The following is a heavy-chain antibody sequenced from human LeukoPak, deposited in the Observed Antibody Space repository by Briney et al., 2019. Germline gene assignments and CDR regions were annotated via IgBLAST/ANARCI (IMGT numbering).Heavy chain of an antibody. V-gene: IGHV3-48*03. CDR2: ITGSGGAV. D-gene: IGHD3-16*01. CDR3: ARNGGGLDY. Sequence: GGSLRLSCAASEFTFISYDIIWVRQAPGKGLEWVSWITGSGGAVKYTDSVKGRFTISRDNAEKSVYLQMNSLRVEDTAVYYCARNGGGLDYWGQGTLVTVSS. CDR1: EFTFISYD. J-gene: IGHJ4*02.